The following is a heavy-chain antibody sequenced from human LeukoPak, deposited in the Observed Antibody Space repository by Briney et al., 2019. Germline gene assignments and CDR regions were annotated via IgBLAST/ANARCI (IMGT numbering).Heavy chain of an antibody. Sequence: GGSLRPSCAASGFTFSSYAMSWVRQAPGKGLEWVSAISGSGGSTYYADTVRGRFTISRDTSKNMVYLQMNSLRAEDTAVYYCAKDVVRGSGRINWFDPWGQGTLVTVSS. CDR2: ISGSGGST. J-gene: IGHJ5*02. CDR3: AKDVVRGSGRINWFDP. CDR1: GFTFSSYA. V-gene: IGHV3-23*01. D-gene: IGHD3-10*01.